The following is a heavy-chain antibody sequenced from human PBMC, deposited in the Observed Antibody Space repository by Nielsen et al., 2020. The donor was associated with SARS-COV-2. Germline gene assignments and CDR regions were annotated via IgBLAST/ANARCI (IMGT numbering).Heavy chain of an antibody. V-gene: IGHV3-74*01. CDR1: GFTFSRYW. J-gene: IGHJ4*02. D-gene: IGHD3-10*01. CDR3: ATLDGSGPPFDY. CDR2: INGGESST. Sequence: GESLKISCAASGFTFSRYWMHWVRQAPGKGLVWVSRINGGESSTTYADSVKGRFTISRDKSKNAVYLQMNSLRVEDTAVYYCATLDGSGPPFDYWGQGTLVTVSS.